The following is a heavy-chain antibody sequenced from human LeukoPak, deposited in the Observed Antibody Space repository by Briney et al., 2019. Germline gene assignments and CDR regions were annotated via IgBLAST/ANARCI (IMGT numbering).Heavy chain of an antibody. CDR2: IIPIFGTA. CDR1: GGTFSSYA. CDR3: ATSSLTDYYYMDV. D-gene: IGHD2-2*01. J-gene: IGHJ6*03. V-gene: IGHV1-69*01. Sequence: AASVEVSCKASGGTFSSYAISWVRQAPGQGLEWMGGIIPIFGTANYAQKFQGRVTITADESTSTAYMELSSLRSEDTAVYFCATSSLTDYYYMDVWGKGTTVTVSS.